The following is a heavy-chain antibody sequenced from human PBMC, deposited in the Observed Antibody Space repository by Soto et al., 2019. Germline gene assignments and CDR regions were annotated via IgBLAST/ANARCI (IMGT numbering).Heavy chain of an antibody. D-gene: IGHD3-3*01. Sequence: SGPTLVNPTQTLTLTCTFSGFSLSTSGVAVCWIRQAPLKAPEWLAFIFWDDDKRYSTSLENRLTITKDTSKKQVVLTMTNMDTVETATYYCERIFDFWIGYYFAXWGRGTRVTVSX. CDR1: GFSLSTSGVA. CDR2: IFWDDDK. J-gene: IGHJ4*02. CDR3: ERIFDFWIGYYFAX. V-gene: IGHV2-5*02.